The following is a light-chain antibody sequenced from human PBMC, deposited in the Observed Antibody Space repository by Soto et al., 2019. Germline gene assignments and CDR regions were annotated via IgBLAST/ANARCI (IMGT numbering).Light chain of an antibody. J-gene: IGKJ5*01. V-gene: IGKV3-15*01. Sequence: EIVLTQSPATLSLSPGERATLSCTASQSVTSSCLAWYQQKPGQAPRLLIYGASTRATGIPARFSGSGSGTEFTLTISSLQSEDFAVYYCQQYNNWPPITFGQGTRLEI. CDR2: GAS. CDR1: QSVTSS. CDR3: QQYNNWPPIT.